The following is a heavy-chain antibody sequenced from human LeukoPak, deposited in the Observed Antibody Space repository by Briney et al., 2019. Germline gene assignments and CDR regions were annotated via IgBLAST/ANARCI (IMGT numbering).Heavy chain of an antibody. V-gene: IGHV3-11*05. Sequence: GGSLRLSCAASGFISSDYYMSWIRQAPGKGLEWISYITSSSTSYTNYAGSVKGRFTVSRDNAKNSLYLQMNSLRAEDTAVYYCARGSNWAFDNWGQGTLVTVSS. CDR1: GFISSDYY. J-gene: IGHJ4*02. CDR2: ITSSSTSYT. CDR3: ARGSNWAFDN. D-gene: IGHD2-8*01.